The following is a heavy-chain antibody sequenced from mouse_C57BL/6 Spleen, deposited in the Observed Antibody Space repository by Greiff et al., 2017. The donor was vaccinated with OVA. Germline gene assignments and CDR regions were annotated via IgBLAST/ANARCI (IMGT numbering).Heavy chain of an antibody. D-gene: IGHD2-2*01. J-gene: IGHJ2*01. CDR3: ARVGGYGDGYFGC. CDR1: GFTFSDYG. V-gene: IGHV5-17*01. CDR2: ISSGSSTI. Sequence: EVKVEESGGGLVKPGGSLKLSCAASGFTFSDYGMHWVRQAPEKGLEWVAYISSGSSTIYYADTVTGRFPISRDNAKNHLFLQMTRLRSEDTAMYYCARVGGYGDGYFGCWGKGTTLTVSS.